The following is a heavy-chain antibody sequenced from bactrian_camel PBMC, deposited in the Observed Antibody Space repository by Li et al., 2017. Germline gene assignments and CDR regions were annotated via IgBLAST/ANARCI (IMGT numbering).Heavy chain of an antibody. V-gene: IGHV3S1*01. CDR3: AKEQYYGFAD. J-gene: IGHJ4*01. CDR2: IVTGGKQ. Sequence: HVQLVESGGGLVQPGGSLRLSCAVSGLTLSNYIMRWVRQAPGKGLEWVSTIVTGGKQYYTDSVKGRFTISRDNAKNTLYLQLNSLKTEDTAMYYCAKEQYYGFADWGQGTQVTVS. CDR1: GLTLSNYI. D-gene: IGHD5*01.